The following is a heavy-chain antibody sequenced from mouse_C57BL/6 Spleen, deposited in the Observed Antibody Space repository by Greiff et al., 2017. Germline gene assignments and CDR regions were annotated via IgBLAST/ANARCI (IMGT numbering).Heavy chain of an antibody. J-gene: IGHJ1*03. Sequence: QVQLQQSGAELVRPGTSVKMSCKASGYTFTNYWIGWAKQRPGHGLEWIGDIYPGGGYTNYNEKFKGKATLTADKSSSTAYMQFSSLTSEDSAIYYCASIYDGYCRVWGTGTTVTVSS. D-gene: IGHD2-3*01. CDR2: IYPGGGYT. CDR3: ASIYDGYCRV. CDR1: GYTFTNYW. V-gene: IGHV1-63*01.